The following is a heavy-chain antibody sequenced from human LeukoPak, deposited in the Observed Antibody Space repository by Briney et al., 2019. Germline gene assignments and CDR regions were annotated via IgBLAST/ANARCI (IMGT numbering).Heavy chain of an antibody. D-gene: IGHD6-19*01. J-gene: IGHJ4*02. CDR2: IYYSGST. Sequence: SETLSLTCTVSGGSISSYYWSWIRQPPGKGLEWIGYIYYSGSTNYNPSLKSRVTISVDTSKNQFSLKLSSVTAADTAVYYCASSPPVRGWYYWGQGTLVTVSS. CDR3: ASSPPVRGWYY. V-gene: IGHV4-59*01. CDR1: GGSISSYY.